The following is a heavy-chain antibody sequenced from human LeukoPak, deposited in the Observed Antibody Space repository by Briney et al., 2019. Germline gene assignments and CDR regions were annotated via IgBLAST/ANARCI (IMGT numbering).Heavy chain of an antibody. J-gene: IGHJ3*02. CDR2: ISAYNGDT. CDR3: ASLKNYYDSSGNLVTDAFDI. V-gene: IGHV1-18*01. D-gene: IGHD3-22*01. Sequence: ASVKVSCKASGYTFTSYGITWVRQAPGQGLEWMGWISAYNGDTNYAQKLQGRVTMTTDTSTSTAYMELRSLRSDDTAVYYCASLKNYYDSSGNLVTDAFDIWGQGTMVTVST. CDR1: GYTFTSYG.